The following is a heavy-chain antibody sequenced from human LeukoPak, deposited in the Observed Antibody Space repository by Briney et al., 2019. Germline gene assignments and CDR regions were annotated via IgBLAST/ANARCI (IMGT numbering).Heavy chain of an antibody. CDR1: GGSISSGGYY. V-gene: IGHV4-31*03. CDR2: IYYSGST. Sequence: SETLSLTCTVSGGSISSGGYYWSWIRQHPGKGLEWIGYIYYSGSTYYNPSLKSRVTISVDTSKNQFSLKLSSVTAADTAVYYCARGAGDYYYGMDVWGQGTTVTVSS. J-gene: IGHJ6*02. D-gene: IGHD3-10*01. CDR3: ARGAGDYYYGMDV.